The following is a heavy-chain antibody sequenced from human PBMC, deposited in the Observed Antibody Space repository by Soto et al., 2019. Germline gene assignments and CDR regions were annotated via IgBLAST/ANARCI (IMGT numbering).Heavy chain of an antibody. CDR3: AKRRGAGGHFDY. J-gene: IGHJ4*02. D-gene: IGHD2-15*01. V-gene: IGHV3-23*01. Sequence: GGSLRLSCAASGFTFSSYAMGWVRQGPGKGLERVAVVSIGGSTHYADSVRGRFTISRDNSKNTLSLQMNSLTAEDTAVYFCAKRRGAGGHFDYWGQGALVTVSS. CDR2: VSIGGST. CDR1: GFTFSSYA.